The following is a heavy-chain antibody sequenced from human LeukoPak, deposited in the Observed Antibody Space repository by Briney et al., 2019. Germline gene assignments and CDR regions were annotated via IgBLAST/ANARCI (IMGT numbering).Heavy chain of an antibody. CDR1: GGTFSSYA. V-gene: IGHV1-69*06. D-gene: IGHD2-2*01. CDR2: IIPIFGTA. Sequence: SVKVSCRASGGTFSSYAISWVRQAPGQGLEWMGGIIPIFGTANYAQKFQGRVTITADKSTSTAYMELSSLRSEDTAVYYCATALILGYCSSTSCKEVADAFDIWGQGTMVTVSS. J-gene: IGHJ3*02. CDR3: ATALILGYCSSTSCKEVADAFDI.